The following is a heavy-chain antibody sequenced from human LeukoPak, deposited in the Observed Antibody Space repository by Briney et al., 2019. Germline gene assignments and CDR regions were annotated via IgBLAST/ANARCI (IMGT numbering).Heavy chain of an antibody. Sequence: GASVKVSCKASGYTFTSYGISWVRQAPGQGLEWMGWISTYNGNTNYAQKLQGRVTMTTDTSTSTAYMELRSLRSDDTAVYYCARAERGYDILTGYSKYYFDHWGQGTLVIVPS. CDR2: ISTYNGNT. J-gene: IGHJ4*02. CDR1: GYTFTSYG. D-gene: IGHD3-9*01. V-gene: IGHV1-18*01. CDR3: ARAERGYDILTGYSKYYFDH.